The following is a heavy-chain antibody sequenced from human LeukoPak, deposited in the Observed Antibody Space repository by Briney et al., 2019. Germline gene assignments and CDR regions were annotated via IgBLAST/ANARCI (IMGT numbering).Heavy chain of an antibody. V-gene: IGHV4-59*01. CDR3: ASGLYGDYYYYYYMDV. J-gene: IGHJ6*03. CDR2: IYYSGST. Sequence: SETLSLTCTVSGGSISSYYWSWIRQPPGKGLEWIGYIYYSGSTNYNPSLKSRVTISVDTSKNQFSLKLSSVTAADTAVYYCASGLYGDYYYYYYMDVWGKGTTVTISS. D-gene: IGHD4-17*01. CDR1: GGSISSYY.